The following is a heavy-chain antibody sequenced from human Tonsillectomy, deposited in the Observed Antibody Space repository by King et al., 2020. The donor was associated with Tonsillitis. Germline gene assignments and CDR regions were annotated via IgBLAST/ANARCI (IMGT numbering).Heavy chain of an antibody. Sequence: VQLVESVGGLVQPGGSLRFYCAASGFTFSSYAMSWVRQAPGKGREVGAAITGSVGRTYSAASVKGRFTISSDNSKNTLSLQMSSLRVEDTAVYYCAKDRIGTTWYYYGMDVWGQGTTVTVSS. CDR2: ITGSVGRT. J-gene: IGHJ6*02. V-gene: IGHV3-23*04. D-gene: IGHD1-7*01. CDR1: GFTFSSYA. CDR3: AKDRIGTTWYYYGMDV.